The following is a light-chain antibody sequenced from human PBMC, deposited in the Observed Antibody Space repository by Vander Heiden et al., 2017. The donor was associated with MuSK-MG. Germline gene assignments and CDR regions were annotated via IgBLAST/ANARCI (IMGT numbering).Light chain of an antibody. CDR1: QSIISF. CDR2: AAS. Sequence: DIQMTQPPPSLSAYVGDRVTITCRASQSIISFLNWYQQKPGKAPSLLIFAASILQSGVPSRFNGSGSGTDFTLTISSLQPEDFATYYCQQGSTTPPTFGQGTRLEIK. J-gene: IGKJ2*01. CDR3: QQGSTTPPT. V-gene: IGKV1-39*01.